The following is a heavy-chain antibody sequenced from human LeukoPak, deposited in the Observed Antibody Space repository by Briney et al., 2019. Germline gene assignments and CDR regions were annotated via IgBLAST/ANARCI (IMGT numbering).Heavy chain of an antibody. CDR2: INWIGGST. D-gene: IGHD4-17*01. CDR1: GFTFYDYG. V-gene: IGHV3-20*04. Sequence: GGSLRLSCAASGFTFYDYGMSWVRQAPGKGLEWVSCINWIGGSTGYADSVKGRFTISRDNAKNSLYLQMNSLRAEDTALYYCARDRHDYGDRDAFDIWGQGTMVTVSS. J-gene: IGHJ3*02. CDR3: ARDRHDYGDRDAFDI.